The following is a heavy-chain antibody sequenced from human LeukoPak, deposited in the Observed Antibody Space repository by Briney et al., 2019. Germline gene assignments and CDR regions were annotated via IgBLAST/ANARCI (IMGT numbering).Heavy chain of an antibody. CDR1: GFTFSNAW. D-gene: IGHD3-9*01. CDR2: IRSKTDGGTT. J-gene: IGHJ4*02. V-gene: IGHV3-15*01. CDR3: TTDRERYFDWSRGYFDY. Sequence: KPGGSLRLSCAASGFTFSNAWMSWARQAPGKWLEWVGRIRSKTDGGTTDYAAPVKGRFTISRDDSKNTLYLQMNSLKTEDTAVYYCTTDRERYFDWSRGYFDYWGQGTLVTVSS.